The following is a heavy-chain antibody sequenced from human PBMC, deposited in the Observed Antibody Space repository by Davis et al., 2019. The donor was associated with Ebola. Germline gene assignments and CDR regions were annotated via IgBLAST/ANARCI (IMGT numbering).Heavy chain of an antibody. CDR3: ARPTQNYDILTGYYYGMDV. J-gene: IGHJ6*04. D-gene: IGHD3-9*01. V-gene: IGHV1-8*02. Sequence: ASVKVSCKASGYTFTSYYIHWVRQATGQGLEWMGWMNPNSGNTGYAQKFQGRVTMTRNTSISTAYMELSSLRSEDTAVYYCARPTQNYDILTGYYYGMDVWGKGTTVTVSS. CDR1: GYTFTSYY. CDR2: MNPNSGNT.